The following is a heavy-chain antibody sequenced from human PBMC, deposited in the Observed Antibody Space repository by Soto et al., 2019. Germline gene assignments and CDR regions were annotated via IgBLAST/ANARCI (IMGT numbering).Heavy chain of an antibody. CDR3: ASNSLEGDGSGGSDFDY. V-gene: IGHV1-69*06. J-gene: IGHJ4*02. CDR1: GGTFSSYA. CDR2: IIPIFGTA. Sequence: ASVKVSCKASGGTFSSYAISWVRQAPGQGLEWMGGIIPIFGTANYAQKFQGRVTITADKSTSTAYMELSSLRSEDTAVYYCASNSLEGDGSGGSDFDYWGQGTLVTVSS. D-gene: IGHD3-10*01.